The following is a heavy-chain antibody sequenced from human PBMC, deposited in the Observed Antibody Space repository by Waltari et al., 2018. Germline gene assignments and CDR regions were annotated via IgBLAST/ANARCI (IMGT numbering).Heavy chain of an antibody. CDR2: SIPILGIA. D-gene: IGHD1-26*01. V-gene: IGHV1-69*04. CDR1: GGTFSSYA. Sequence: QVQLVQSGAEVKKPGSSVKVSCKASGGTFSSYAISWVRQAPGQGLEWMGGSIPILGIANYAQKFQGRVTITADESTSTAYMELSSLRSEDTAVYYCARGEEHGAFDIWGQGTMVTVSS. J-gene: IGHJ3*02. CDR3: ARGEEHGAFDI.